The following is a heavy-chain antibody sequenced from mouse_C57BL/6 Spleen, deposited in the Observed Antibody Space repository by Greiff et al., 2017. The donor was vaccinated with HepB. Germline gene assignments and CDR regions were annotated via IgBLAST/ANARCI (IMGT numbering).Heavy chain of an antibody. CDR3: ARGWYSNYEWFAY. CDR2: IDPEDGET. J-gene: IGHJ3*01. D-gene: IGHD2-5*01. Sequence: EVKLMESGAELVKPGASVKLSCTASGFNIKDYYMHWVKQRTEQGLEWIGRIDPEDGETKYAPKFQGKATITADTSSNTAYLQLSSLTSEDTAVYYFARGWYSNYEWFAYWGQGTLVTVSA. V-gene: IGHV14-2*01. CDR1: GFNIKDYY.